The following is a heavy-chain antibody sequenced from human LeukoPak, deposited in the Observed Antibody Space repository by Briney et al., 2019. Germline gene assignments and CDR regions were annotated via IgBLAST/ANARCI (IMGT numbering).Heavy chain of an antibody. CDR2: INTNTGNP. D-gene: IGHD5-18*01. CDR3: AREALGADTAMVRSTFDY. Sequence: GASVKVSCKASGYTFTSYAMNWVRQAPGQGLEWMGWINTNTGNPTYAQGFTGRFVFSLDTSVSTAYLQISSLKAEDTAVYYCAREALGADTAMVRSTFDYWGQGTLVTVSS. CDR1: GYTFTSYA. V-gene: IGHV7-4-1*02. J-gene: IGHJ4*02.